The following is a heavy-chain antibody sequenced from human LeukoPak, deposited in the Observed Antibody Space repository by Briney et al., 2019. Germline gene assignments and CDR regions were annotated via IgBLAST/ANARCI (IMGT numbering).Heavy chain of an antibody. J-gene: IGHJ4*02. Sequence: PGGSLRLSCAASGFTFTNYGMNWVRQAPGKGLEWVSYISGIGYTEYSYSVKGRFTISRDNAKNSLYLQMNSLRADDTAVYYCARKGLGGGDTFDYWGQGTLVTVSS. D-gene: IGHD2-15*01. CDR1: GFTFTNYG. V-gene: IGHV3-48*04. CDR3: ARKGLGGGDTFDY. CDR2: ISGIGYT.